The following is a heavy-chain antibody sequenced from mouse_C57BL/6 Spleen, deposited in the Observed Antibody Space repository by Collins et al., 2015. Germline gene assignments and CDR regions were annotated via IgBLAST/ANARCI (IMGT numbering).Heavy chain of an antibody. D-gene: IGHD2-1*01. J-gene: IGHJ4*01. CDR2: IYPGNGDT. Sequence: QVQLQQPGAELVKPGASVKMSCKASGYTFTSYNMHWVKQTPGQGLEWIGAIYPGNGDTSYNQKFKGKATLTADKSSSTAYMQLSSLTSEDSAVYYCASRSTGYGNYMDYWGQGTSVTVSS. V-gene: IGHV1-12*01. CDR1: GYTFTSYN. CDR3: ASRSTGYGNYMDY.